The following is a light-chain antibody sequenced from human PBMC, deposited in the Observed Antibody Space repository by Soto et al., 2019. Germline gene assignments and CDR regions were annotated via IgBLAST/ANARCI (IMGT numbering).Light chain of an antibody. CDR3: QQYGSSPRT. J-gene: IGKJ1*01. Sequence: EIVLTQSPGTLSLSPGERATLSCRASQSISNSYLAWYQQKPGQTPRLLIYGASSRATGIPDRFSGSGSVTDFTLIISRLEPEDFAVYFCQQYGSSPRTFGQGSKVEI. CDR2: GAS. CDR1: QSISNSY. V-gene: IGKV3-20*01.